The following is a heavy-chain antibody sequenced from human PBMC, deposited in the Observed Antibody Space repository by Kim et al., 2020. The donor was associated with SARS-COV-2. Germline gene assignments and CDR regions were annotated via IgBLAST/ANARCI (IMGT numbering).Heavy chain of an antibody. CDR3: ATASVAAAGGLFFDY. V-gene: IGHV1-24*01. CDR1: GYTLTELS. J-gene: IGHJ4*02. CDR2: FDPEDGET. Sequence: ASVKVSCKVSGYTLTELSMHWVRQAPGKGLECMGGFDPEDGETIYAQKFQGRVTMTEDTSTDTAYMELSSLRSEDTAVYYCATASVAAAGGLFFDYWGQGTLVTVSS. D-gene: IGHD6-13*01.